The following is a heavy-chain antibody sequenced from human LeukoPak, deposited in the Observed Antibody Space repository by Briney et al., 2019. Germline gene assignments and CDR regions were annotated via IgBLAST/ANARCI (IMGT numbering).Heavy chain of an antibody. CDR3: ARFRTAMQLWKGYYFDY. V-gene: IGHV3-74*01. Sequence: PGGSLRLSCAASGFTFSSYWMHWVRQAPGKGLVWVSRINSDGSTTSYADSVKGRFTISRDNAKNTLYLQMNSLRAEDTAVYYCARFRTAMQLWKGYYFDYWGQGTRVTVSS. CDR1: GFTFSSYW. D-gene: IGHD5-18*01. CDR2: INSDGSTT. J-gene: IGHJ4*02.